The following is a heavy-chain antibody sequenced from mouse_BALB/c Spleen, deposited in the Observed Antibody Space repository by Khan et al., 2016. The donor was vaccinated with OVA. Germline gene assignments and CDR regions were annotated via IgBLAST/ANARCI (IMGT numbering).Heavy chain of an antibody. Sequence: DLVKPGASVRLSCKASGYTFTSYWINWIKQRPGQGLEWIGLIFPGSGIDFSKKMLRAKETLTVNTPSTTAYIQLSSLSSEDSAVYFCARSNYYGSGLYAMDYWGQGTSVTVSS. CDR3: ARSNYYGSGLYAMDY. D-gene: IGHD1-1*01. CDR1: GYTFTSYW. V-gene: IGHV1S41*01. CDR2: IFPGSGID. J-gene: IGHJ4*01.